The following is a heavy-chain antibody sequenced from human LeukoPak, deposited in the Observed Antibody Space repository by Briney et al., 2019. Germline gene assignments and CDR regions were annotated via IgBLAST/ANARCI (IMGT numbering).Heavy chain of an antibody. Sequence: PSETLSLTCAVYGGSFSGYYWSWIRQPPGKGLEWVANIKQDGSEKYYEDSVKGRFTISRDNAKNSLYLQMNSLRAEDTAVYYCAREVHGSGSYLGGHYFDYWGQGTLVTVSS. CDR3: AREVHGSGSYLGGHYFDY. CDR2: IKQDGSEK. J-gene: IGHJ4*02. D-gene: IGHD3-10*01. V-gene: IGHV3-7*01. CDR1: GGSFSGYY.